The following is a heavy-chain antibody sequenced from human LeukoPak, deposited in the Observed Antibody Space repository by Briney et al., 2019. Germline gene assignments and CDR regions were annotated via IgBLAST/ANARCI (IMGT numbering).Heavy chain of an antibody. CDR3: GRVYCSTTSCYDYYDYYMDV. CDR2: TNWDGAST. J-gene: IGHJ6*03. D-gene: IGHD2-2*01. CDR1: GFRFDDYG. V-gene: IGHV3-20*04. Sequence: RAGGSLRLSRAASGFRFDDYGMSWVRHVPGKGLEWVSGTNWDGASTGYADSVKGRFTISRDNVKNFLYLQMNSLRVEDTALYFCGRVYCSTTSCYDYYDYYMDVWGKGTTVTVSS.